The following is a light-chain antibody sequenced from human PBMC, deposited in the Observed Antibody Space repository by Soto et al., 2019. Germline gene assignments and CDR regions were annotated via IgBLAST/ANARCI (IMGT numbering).Light chain of an antibody. Sequence: DIQMTQSPSTLSASVGDRVTITCRASQSINSWLAWYQQKPGSAPKLLIYKASSLESGVPSRFSGSGSGTEFTLTIDSLQPDDLATYYCQQHNGFPLTFGGGTKVEIK. V-gene: IGKV1-5*03. CDR2: KAS. CDR3: QQHNGFPLT. J-gene: IGKJ4*01. CDR1: QSINSW.